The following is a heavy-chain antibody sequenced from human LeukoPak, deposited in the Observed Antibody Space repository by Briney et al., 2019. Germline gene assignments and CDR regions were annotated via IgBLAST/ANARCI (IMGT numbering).Heavy chain of an antibody. J-gene: IGHJ4*02. Sequence: SETLSLTCTVSGGFISSYYWSWIRQPPGKGLEWIGHIYFSGSTNYNPSLKSRVTISVDTSKNQFSLKLSSVTAADTAVYYCARQAAGGLNHFDYRGQGTLVTVSS. CDR2: IYFSGST. CDR3: ARQAAGGLNHFDY. CDR1: GGFISSYY. D-gene: IGHD6-13*01. V-gene: IGHV4-59*01.